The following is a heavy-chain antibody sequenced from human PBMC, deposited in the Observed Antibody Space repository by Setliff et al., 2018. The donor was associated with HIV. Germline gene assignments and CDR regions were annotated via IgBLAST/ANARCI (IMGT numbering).Heavy chain of an antibody. D-gene: IGHD2-2*01. J-gene: IGHJ4*02. CDR1: GYTLTNYG. CDR2: ISADNGDT. CDR3: ARDYCSSTTCEDYFDY. V-gene: IGHV1-18*01. Sequence: ASVKVSCKASGYTLTNYGISWVRQAPGQGLEWMGWISADNGDTNYPQKLQGRVTMTTDTSTSTAYMELRSLRSDDTAVYYCARDYCSSTTCEDYFDYWGQGTLVTVSS.